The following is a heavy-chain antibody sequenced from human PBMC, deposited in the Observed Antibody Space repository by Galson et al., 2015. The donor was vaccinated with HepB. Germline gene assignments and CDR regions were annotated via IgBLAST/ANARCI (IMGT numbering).Heavy chain of an antibody. CDR1: GFTFSSYG. D-gene: IGHD1-26*01. CDR2: ISYDGSNK. Sequence: SLRLSCAASGFTFSSYGMHWVRQAPGKGLEWVAVISYDGSNKYYADSVKGRFTISRDNSKNTLYLQMNSLRAEDTAVYYCAKDRGELLMYYFDYWGQGTLVTVSS. V-gene: IGHV3-30*18. J-gene: IGHJ4*02. CDR3: AKDRGELLMYYFDY.